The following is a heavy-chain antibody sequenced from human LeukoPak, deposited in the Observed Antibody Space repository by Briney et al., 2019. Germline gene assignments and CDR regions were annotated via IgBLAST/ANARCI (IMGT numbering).Heavy chain of an antibody. CDR1: GFTFSSYA. D-gene: IGHD3-9*01. CDR3: AKSTDLWFYGMDV. V-gene: IGHV3-23*01. J-gene: IGHJ6*02. Sequence: GGSLRLSCAASGFTFSSYAMYWVRQAPGKGLEWVSAIGANGCCPNYADSVKGRFTISRDNSRNTLYLQMSSLRTDDTATYYCAKSTDLWFYGMDVWGQGTTVSVTS. CDR2: IGANGCCP.